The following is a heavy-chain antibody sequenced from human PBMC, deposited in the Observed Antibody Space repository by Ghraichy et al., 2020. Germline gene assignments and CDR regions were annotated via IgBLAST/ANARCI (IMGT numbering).Heavy chain of an antibody. Sequence: SETLSLTCAVYGGSFSGYYWSWIRQPPGKGLEWIGEINHSGSTNYNPSLKSRVTISVDTSKNQFSLKLSSVTAADTAVYYCARGRRYSSSWGFDYWGQGTLVTVSS. J-gene: IGHJ4*02. V-gene: IGHV4-34*01. CDR1: GGSFSGYY. CDR3: ARGRRYSSSWGFDY. D-gene: IGHD6-13*01. CDR2: INHSGST.